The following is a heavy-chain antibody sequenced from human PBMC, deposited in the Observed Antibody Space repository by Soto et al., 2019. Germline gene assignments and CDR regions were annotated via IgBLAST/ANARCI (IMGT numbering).Heavy chain of an antibody. V-gene: IGHV3-23*01. D-gene: IGHD3-3*01. CDR2: ISFSDGGT. J-gene: IGHJ2*01. CDR3: LKDDTILGRRYFDL. Sequence: EEQLLESGGGLIQPGGSLRLACAASGFTFSSYAMTWVRQAPGKGLEWVSSISFSDGGTYYADSVKGRLTISRDNSKNTLFLQMNCLRVEDTAVYYCLKDDTILGRRYFDLWGRGTLVTVSS. CDR1: GFTFSSYA.